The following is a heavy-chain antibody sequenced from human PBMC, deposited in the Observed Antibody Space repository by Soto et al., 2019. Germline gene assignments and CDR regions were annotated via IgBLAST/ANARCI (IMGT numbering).Heavy chain of an antibody. CDR3: ARTYDDSGPNSGGYGFDI. J-gene: IGHJ3*02. CDR2: INHSGST. V-gene: IGHV4-34*01. D-gene: IGHD3-22*01. CDR1: GGSFSGYY. Sequence: PSETLSLTCAVYGGSFSGYYWSWIRQPPGKGLEWIGEINHSGSTNYNPSLKSRVTISVDTSMNQFSLKLSSVTAADTAVYYCARTYDDSGPNSGGYGFDIWGQGTMVTVSS.